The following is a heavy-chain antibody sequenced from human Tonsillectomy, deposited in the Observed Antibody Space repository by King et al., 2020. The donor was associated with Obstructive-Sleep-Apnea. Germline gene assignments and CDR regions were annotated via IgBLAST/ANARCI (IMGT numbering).Heavy chain of an antibody. V-gene: IGHV3-7*03. J-gene: IGHJ3*02. CDR3: TRDRNYYVSGSYYDAFDI. CDR1: GFTFSTYW. Sequence: VQLVESGGGLVQPGESLRLACAASGFTFSTYWMIWVRQVPGKGLEWVANIRWDGSVKNLGDSVKGRFRISKDNAKNALYLQMNSLRAEDTGVYYWTRDRNYYVSGSYYDAFDIWGQGTVVTVSS. D-gene: IGHD3-10*01. CDR2: IRWDGSVK.